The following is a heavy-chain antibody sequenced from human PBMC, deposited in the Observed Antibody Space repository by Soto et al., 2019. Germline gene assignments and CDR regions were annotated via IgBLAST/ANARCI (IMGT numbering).Heavy chain of an antibody. CDR1: GFSLSTNGVA. J-gene: IGHJ4*02. CDR2: IYWDDEK. D-gene: IGHD4-17*01. CDR3: APSHDYFTQVDY. Sequence: QITLKESGPTLVKPEQTLTLTCTFSGFSLSTNGVAVGWIRQPPGKAPEWLALIYWDDEKRYSPSLKSRLTITKDTSKNQVVLTVTHVDPVDTATYYCAPSHDYFTQVDYLGQGTLVTVSS. V-gene: IGHV2-5*02.